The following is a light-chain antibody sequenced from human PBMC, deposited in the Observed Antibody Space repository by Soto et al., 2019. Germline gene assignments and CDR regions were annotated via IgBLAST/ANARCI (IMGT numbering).Light chain of an antibody. CDR2: DAA. CDR3: QQYGSSVT. J-gene: IGKJ1*01. V-gene: IGKV3-11*01. CDR1: QSVSSY. Sequence: EIVLTQSPATLSLTPGERATLSCRASQSVSSYLAWYQQKPGQAPRLLIYDAANRATGIPARFSGSGSGTDFTLTISRLEPEDFAVYYCQQYGSSVTFGQGTKVDIK.